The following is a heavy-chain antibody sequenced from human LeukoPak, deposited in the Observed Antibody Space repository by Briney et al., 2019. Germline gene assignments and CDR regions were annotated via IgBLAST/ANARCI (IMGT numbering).Heavy chain of an antibody. V-gene: IGHV4-59*08. CDR2: IYYTGST. J-gene: IGHJ5*02. CDR3: ARHGPYLGRLGWFDP. CDR1: SGSISSYY. Sequence: PSETLSLTCTVSSGSISSYYGSWIRQPPGKGREWIGYIYYTGSTNYNPSLKSRVTISVDTSKNQFSLNLSSVTAADTAVYYCARHGPYLGRLGWFDPWGQGTLVTVSS. D-gene: IGHD1-26*01.